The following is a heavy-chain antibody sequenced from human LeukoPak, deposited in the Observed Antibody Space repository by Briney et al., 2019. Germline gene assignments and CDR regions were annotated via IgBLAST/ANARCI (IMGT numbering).Heavy chain of an antibody. J-gene: IGHJ4*02. CDR2: IYYSGST. CDR3: AREGYVFDY. D-gene: IGHD6-13*01. Sequence: SETLSLTCTVSGGSISSYYWSWIRQPPGKGLEWIGYIYYSGSTNYNPSLKSRVTISVDTSKNQFSLKLSSVTAEDTAVYYCAREGYVFDYWGQGTLVTVSS. CDR1: GGSISSYY. V-gene: IGHV4-59*01.